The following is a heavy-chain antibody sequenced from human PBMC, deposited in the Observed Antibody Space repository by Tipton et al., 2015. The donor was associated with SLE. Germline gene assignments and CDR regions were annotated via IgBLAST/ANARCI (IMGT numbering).Heavy chain of an antibody. CDR1: GVSISSGYY. CDR2: IYHSGST. D-gene: IGHD3-16*01. J-gene: IGHJ3*02. Sequence: TLSLTCAVSGVSISSGYYWGWIRQPPGKGLECIGSIYHSGSTDYNPSLKSRLTISVETSKNQISLKLRSVTAADTAVYYCARVRGGAFDIWGQGTMVTVSS. V-gene: IGHV4-38-2*01. CDR3: ARVRGGAFDI.